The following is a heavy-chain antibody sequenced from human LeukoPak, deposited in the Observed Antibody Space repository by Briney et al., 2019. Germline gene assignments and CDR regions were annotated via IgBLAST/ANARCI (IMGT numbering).Heavy chain of an antibody. CDR2: ISFDAEGD. V-gene: IGHV3-30*03. Sequence: GGSLRLSCVTSGFTFSHYGMHWVRQFPGKGLEWVAAISFDAEGDYHVDSVKGRFTISRDNSKNTLYLQMNSLRVEDTAVYYCARDTRYFDYWGQGNMVTVSS. J-gene: IGHJ4*02. CDR3: ARDTRYFDY. CDR1: GFTFSHYG.